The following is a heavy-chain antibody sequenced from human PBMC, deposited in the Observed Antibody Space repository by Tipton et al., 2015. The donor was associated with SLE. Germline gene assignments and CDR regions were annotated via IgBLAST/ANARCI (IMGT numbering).Heavy chain of an antibody. CDR1: GASIGSHH. D-gene: IGHD6-19*01. CDR3: ARLAVAGMWYYFDF. J-gene: IGHJ4*02. CDR2: IFYSGGT. V-gene: IGHV4-59*11. Sequence: TLSLTCTVSGASIGSHHWTWIRQPPGKGLEWIGNIFYSGGTNYSPFLSSRITISVDTSKNQLSLNVISMTAADTAVYYCARLAVAGMWYYFDFWGQGAPVTVSS.